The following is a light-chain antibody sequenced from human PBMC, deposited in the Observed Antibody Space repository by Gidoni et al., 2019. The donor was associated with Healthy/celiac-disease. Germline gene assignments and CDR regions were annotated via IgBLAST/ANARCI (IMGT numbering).Light chain of an antibody. Sequence: DIVMTQSPDSLAVSLGERDTINCKSSQSVLYSSNNKNYLAWYQQKPGQPPKLLIYWASTRESGVPDRFSGSGSGTDFTLTISSLLAEDVAVYYCQQYYSTPYTFGQGTKLEIK. CDR1: QSVLYSSNNKNY. CDR2: WAS. V-gene: IGKV4-1*01. J-gene: IGKJ2*01. CDR3: QQYYSTPYT.